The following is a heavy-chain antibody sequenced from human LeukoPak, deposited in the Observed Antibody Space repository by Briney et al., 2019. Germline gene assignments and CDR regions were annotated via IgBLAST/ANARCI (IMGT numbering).Heavy chain of an antibody. CDR2: IKPDGSEK. CDR1: GFTLRIYW. D-gene: IGHD2-15*01. CDR3: AGEDMNAFDM. V-gene: IGHV3-7*01. J-gene: IGHJ3*02. Sequence: GGSLRLSCAASGFTLRIYWMSGVRQTPGKGLEWVATIKPDGSEKDYVHSVKGRFTISRDNAKNSLYLQMDSLRAEDTALSYCAGEDMNAFDMWGQGTMVIVSS.